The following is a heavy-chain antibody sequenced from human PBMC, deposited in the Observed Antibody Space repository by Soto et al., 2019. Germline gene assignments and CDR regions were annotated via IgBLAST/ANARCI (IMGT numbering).Heavy chain of an antibody. J-gene: IGHJ4*02. CDR1: GYYFPSYW. D-gene: IGHD5-18*01. CDR3: AKDLLPMGYNYVNFDY. V-gene: IGHV5-51*01. Sequence: GESLKISCKGSGYYFPSYWIGWVRQMPGKGLEWMGIFYPGDSDTRYSPSFQGQVTISADRSISTAYLQWSSLRAEDTAVFYCAKDLLPMGYNYVNFDYWGQGTLVTVSS. CDR2: FYPGDSDT.